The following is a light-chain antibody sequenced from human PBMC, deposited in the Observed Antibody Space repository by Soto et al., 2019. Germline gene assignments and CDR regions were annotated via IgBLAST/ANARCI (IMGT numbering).Light chain of an antibody. J-gene: IGKJ3*01. V-gene: IGKV1-12*02. Sequence: DIQITQSPSSVSASVGDRVTVTCRASHNVSSWLAWYQQTPGKAPNLLIFGASTLQRGVPSRFSGSESGTEFSLTISSLQPEDFGTYFCQQGNSFPFTFGPGT. CDR3: QQGNSFPFT. CDR1: HNVSSW. CDR2: GAS.